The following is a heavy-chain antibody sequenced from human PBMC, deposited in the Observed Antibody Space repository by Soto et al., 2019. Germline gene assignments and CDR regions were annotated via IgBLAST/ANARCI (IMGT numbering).Heavy chain of an antibody. V-gene: IGHV4-59*11. Sequence: SETLSLTCTVSGVSINNHYWSWIRQPPGQGLEWIGYIYYSGSTNYNPSLKSRVTMSVDTSKNQFSLKLSSLTAADTAIYYCARANWFFDYWGQGTLVTVSS. D-gene: IGHD7-27*01. CDR2: IYYSGST. CDR3: ARANWFFDY. J-gene: IGHJ4*02. CDR1: GVSINNHY.